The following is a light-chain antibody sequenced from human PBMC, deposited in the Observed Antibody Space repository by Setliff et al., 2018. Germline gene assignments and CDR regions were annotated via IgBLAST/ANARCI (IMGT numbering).Light chain of an antibody. J-gene: IGLJ1*01. V-gene: IGLV2-14*03. CDR2: AVS. Sequence: ALTQPASVSGSPGQSITISCSGTSSDVGSYDLVSWYRQHPGKAPELIIYAVSDRPSGVSNRFSGSKSCNTASLTISGLQTEDEADYYCNAYTSGSTYVFGTGTKVTVL. CDR3: NAYTSGSTYV. CDR1: SSDVGSYDL.